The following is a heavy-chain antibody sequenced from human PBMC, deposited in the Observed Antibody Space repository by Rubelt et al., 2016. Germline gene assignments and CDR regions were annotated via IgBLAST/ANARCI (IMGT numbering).Heavy chain of an antibody. CDR2: INPNMGGA. CDR1: GYTFTGYY. CDR3: ARGVGTAFDP. Sequence: QVQLVQSGAEVKKPGASVKVSCKASGYTFTGYYMHWVRQAPGQGLEWMGRINPNMGGANYVHQFQCSVTMTMDTSISTSDMGLRRLGADDTAVYDCARGVGTAFDPWGQGTLVTVSS. V-gene: IGHV1-2*06. J-gene: IGHJ5*02. D-gene: IGHD1-1*01.